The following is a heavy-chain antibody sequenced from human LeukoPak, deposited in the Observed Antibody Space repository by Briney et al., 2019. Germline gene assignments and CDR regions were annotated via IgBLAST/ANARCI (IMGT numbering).Heavy chain of an antibody. Sequence: PGRSLRLSCAASGFTFSSYAMSWVRQAPGKGLEWVSAISGSGGSTYYADSVKGRFTISRDNSKNTLYLQMNSLRAEDTAVYYCAKDPSSGWYRWSMDVWGQGTTVTVSS. CDR1: GFTFSSYA. J-gene: IGHJ6*02. D-gene: IGHD6-19*01. CDR2: ISGSGGST. CDR3: AKDPSSGWYRWSMDV. V-gene: IGHV3-23*01.